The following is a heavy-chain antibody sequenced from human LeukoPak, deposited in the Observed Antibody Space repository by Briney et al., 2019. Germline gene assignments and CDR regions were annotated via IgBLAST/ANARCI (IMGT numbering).Heavy chain of an antibody. D-gene: IGHD3-3*01. CDR2: IYTSGST. J-gene: IGHJ6*03. Sequence: SETLSLTCTVSGLSISSYYWSWIRQPPGKGLEWIGDIYTSGSTNYKPSPKSRVTISVDPSQNQFSLKLSPCTPADTAVFYLSRRFLEWPKGVYCMDLWGKGTRVSVSS. CDR1: GLSISSYY. CDR3: SRRFLEWPKGVYCMDL. V-gene: IGHV4-4*09.